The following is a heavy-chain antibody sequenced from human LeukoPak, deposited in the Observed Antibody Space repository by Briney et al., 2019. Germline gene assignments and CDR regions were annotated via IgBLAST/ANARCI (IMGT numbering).Heavy chain of an antibody. CDR3: ARDHCGGDCHFDY. CDR1: GFTFSNAW. D-gene: IGHD2-21*02. CDR2: INSDGSST. V-gene: IGHV3-74*01. Sequence: PGGSLRLSCAASGFTFSNAWMHWVRQAPGKGLVWVSRINSDGSSTSYADSVKGRFTISRDNAKNTLYLQMNSLRAEDTAVYYCARDHCGGDCHFDYWGQGTLVTVSS. J-gene: IGHJ4*02.